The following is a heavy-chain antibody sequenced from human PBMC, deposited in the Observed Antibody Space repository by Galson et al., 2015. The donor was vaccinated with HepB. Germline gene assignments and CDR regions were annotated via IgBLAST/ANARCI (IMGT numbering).Heavy chain of an antibody. J-gene: IGHJ5*02. D-gene: IGHD1-20*01. V-gene: IGHV1-18*01. CDR2: ISAYNGNT. CDR3: ARGGRITGKIISGWFDP. CDR1: GYTFTSYG. Sequence: SVKVSCKASGYTFTSYGISWVRQAPGQGLEWMGWISAYNGNTNYAQKLQGRVTMTTDTSTSTAYMELRSLRSDDTAVYYCARGGRITGKIISGWFDPWGQGTLVTVSS.